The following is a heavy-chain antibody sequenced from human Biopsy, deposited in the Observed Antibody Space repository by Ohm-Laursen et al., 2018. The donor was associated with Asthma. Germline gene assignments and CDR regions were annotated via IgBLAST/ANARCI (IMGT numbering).Heavy chain of an antibody. CDR1: GFTFSTYG. CDR2: ISYDGFNK. CDR3: ARGLDYSGRSGFDY. D-gene: IGHD3-10*01. V-gene: IGHV3-30*03. Sequence: LSLTCAASGFTFSTYGMHWVRQAPGKGLEWVAVISYDGFNKDYADSVKGRFTISRDNPMNTLYLHMNSLRVEDTAVYYCARGLDYSGRSGFDYWGQGTLVTVPS. J-gene: IGHJ4*02.